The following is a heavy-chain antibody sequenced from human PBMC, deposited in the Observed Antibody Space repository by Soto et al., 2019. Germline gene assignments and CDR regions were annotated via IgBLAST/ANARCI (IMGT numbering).Heavy chain of an antibody. Sequence: PGGSLRLSCAASDFDFSSYGIHWVRQAPGKGLEWVAASSYDGRETFYADSAKGRFTVSKEMSKNTASLQMNALSHEDTAVYFCPSDSGWPILNFANWGHGTPVTVSS. CDR2: SSYDGRET. V-gene: IGHV3-30*03. CDR1: DFDFSSYG. D-gene: IGHD3-10*01. CDR3: PSDSGWPILNFAN. J-gene: IGHJ4*01.